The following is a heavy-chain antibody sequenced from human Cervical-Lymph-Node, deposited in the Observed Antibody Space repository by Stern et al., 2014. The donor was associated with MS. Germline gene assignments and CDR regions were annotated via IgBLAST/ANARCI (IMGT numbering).Heavy chain of an antibody. CDR1: GYRFTIYY. CDR2: IYPYASDT. CDR3: ARHVQGFDY. V-gene: IGHV5-51*01. Sequence: EVQLVQSGAEVKMPGESLKVSCKLSGYRFTIYYIAWVRKMLGKGLEWMGVIYPYASDTTYSPSFQGQVTISADKSITTAYLQWSSLRASDTAMYYCARHVQGFDYWGQGTLVTVSS. J-gene: IGHJ4*02.